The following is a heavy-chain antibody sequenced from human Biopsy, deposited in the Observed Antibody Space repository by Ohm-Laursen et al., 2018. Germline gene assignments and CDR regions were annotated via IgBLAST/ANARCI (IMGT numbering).Heavy chain of an antibody. J-gene: IGHJ5*02. D-gene: IGHD1-14*01. Sequence: SQTLSLTWTVSGGSLSSYSWGWIRQPAGKGLEWIGQIYTSGITNYNHSLKSRVTMSVDTSKNKFSLRVSSVTAADTAVYYCARDRDRRGWFDPWGQGTLVTVSS. CDR2: IYTSGIT. CDR3: ARDRDRRGWFDP. V-gene: IGHV4-4*07. CDR1: GGSLSSYS.